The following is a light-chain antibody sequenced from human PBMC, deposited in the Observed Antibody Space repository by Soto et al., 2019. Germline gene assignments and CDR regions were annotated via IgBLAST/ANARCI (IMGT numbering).Light chain of an antibody. CDR1: SSDVGGYYY. V-gene: IGLV2-11*01. J-gene: IGLJ2*01. Sequence: QSALTQPRSVSGSPGQSVTISCTGTSSDVGGYYYVSWYQQHAGKAPKLMIYDVSKRPSGVPDRFSGSKSGNTASLTISGLQAEDEADYYCCSYAGSYTVVFGEGTKLTVL. CDR3: CSYAGSYTVV. CDR2: DVS.